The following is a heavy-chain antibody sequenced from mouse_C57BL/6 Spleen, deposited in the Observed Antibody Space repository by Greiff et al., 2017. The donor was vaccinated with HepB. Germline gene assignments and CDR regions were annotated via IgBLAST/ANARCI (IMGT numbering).Heavy chain of an antibody. CDR1: GFTFSSYA. CDR2: ISDGGSYT. CDR3: ARAGYGSNYAMDY. Sequence: EVKLMESGGGLVKPGGSLKLSCAASGFTFSSYAMSWVRQTPEKRLEWVATISDGGSYTYYPDNVKGRFTISRDNAKNNLYLQMSHLKSEDTAMYYCARAGYGSNYAMDYWGQGTSVTVSS. J-gene: IGHJ4*01. D-gene: IGHD1-1*01. V-gene: IGHV5-4*03.